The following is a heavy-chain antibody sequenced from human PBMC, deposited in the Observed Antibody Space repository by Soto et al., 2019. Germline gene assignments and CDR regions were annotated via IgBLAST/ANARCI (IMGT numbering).Heavy chain of an antibody. V-gene: IGHV4-39*01. CDR2: IYYSGST. J-gene: IGHJ3*02. D-gene: IGHD7-27*01. Sequence: SETLSLTCTVSGGSISSSSYYWGWIRQPPGKGLEWIGSIYYSGSTYYNPSLKSRVTISVDTSKNQFSLKLSSVTAADTAVYYCARRWSANWGWGVGHAFDIWGQGTMVTVSS. CDR3: ARRWSANWGWGVGHAFDI. CDR1: GGSISSSSYY.